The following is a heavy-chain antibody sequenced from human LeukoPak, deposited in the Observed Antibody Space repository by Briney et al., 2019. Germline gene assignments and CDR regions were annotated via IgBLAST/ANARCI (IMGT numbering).Heavy chain of an antibody. D-gene: IGHD3-22*01. J-gene: IGHJ4*02. CDR2: IRHSGVDS. CDR3: AREGSGYYSDFDY. CDR1: RFSFSDYT. Sequence: GGSLRLSCAASRFSFSDYTMSWVRQLPGKGLEWVSGIRHSGVDSSYADSVKGRFTISRDNSKNMLYLQMNSLRDDDTAVCYCAREGSGYYSDFDYWGQGTLVTVSS. V-gene: IGHV3-23*01.